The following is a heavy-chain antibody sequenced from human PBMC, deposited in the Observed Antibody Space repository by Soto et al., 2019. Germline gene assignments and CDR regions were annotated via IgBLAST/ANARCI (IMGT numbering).Heavy chain of an antibody. V-gene: IGHV4-31*03. D-gene: IGHD2-21*01. CDR3: ASSDPYYFFDY. CDR1: GGSISGGGHY. CDR2: MYYTGDT. Sequence: QVQLQESGPGLVRPSQTLSLTCTVSGGSISGGGHYWGWIRQPPGKGLEWIGFMYYTGDTYYNPSLQGRLSISVDPSINQFSLELTSVTAAGTAVYYCASSDPYYFFDYWGLGTLVTVSS. J-gene: IGHJ4*02.